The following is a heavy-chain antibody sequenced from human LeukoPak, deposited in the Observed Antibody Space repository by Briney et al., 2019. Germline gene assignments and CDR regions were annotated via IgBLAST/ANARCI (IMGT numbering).Heavy chain of an antibody. Sequence: ASVKVSCKASGYTFTSYYMHWVRHAPGQGLEWMGIINPSGGSTSYAQKFQGRVTMTRDTSTSTLYMELSSLRSEDTAVYYCARVDTAMAIDYWGQGTLVTVSS. CDR2: INPSGGST. D-gene: IGHD5-18*01. V-gene: IGHV1-46*03. CDR3: ARVDTAMAIDY. J-gene: IGHJ4*02. CDR1: GYTFTSYY.